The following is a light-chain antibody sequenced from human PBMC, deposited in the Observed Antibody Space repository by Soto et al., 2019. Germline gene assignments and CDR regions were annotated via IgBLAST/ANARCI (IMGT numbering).Light chain of an antibody. Sequence: QSVLHQPASVPGPPGQSITISCTGTSSDVGGYNYVSWYQQHPGKAPKLTIYDVSNRPSGVSNRFSGSKSGNTASLTISRLQAEDEADYYCSSYTSSSTLYVFGTGTKVTVL. J-gene: IGLJ1*01. CDR2: DVS. CDR1: SSDVGGYNY. CDR3: SSYTSSSTLYV. V-gene: IGLV2-14*01.